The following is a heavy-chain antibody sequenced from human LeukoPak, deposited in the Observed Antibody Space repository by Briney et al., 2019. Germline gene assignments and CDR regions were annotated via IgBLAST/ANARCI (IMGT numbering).Heavy chain of an antibody. CDR1: GFTFSSYG. D-gene: IGHD2-2*01. J-gene: IGHJ6*02. V-gene: IGHV3-30*18. Sequence: GRSLRLSCAASGFTFSSYGMHWARQAPGKGLEWVAVISYDGSNKYYADSVKGRFTISRDNSKNTLYLQMNSLRAEDTAVYYCAKRYCSSTSCPGGGDWYYYGMDVWGQGTTVTVSS. CDR3: AKRYCSSTSCPGGGDWYYYGMDV. CDR2: ISYDGSNK.